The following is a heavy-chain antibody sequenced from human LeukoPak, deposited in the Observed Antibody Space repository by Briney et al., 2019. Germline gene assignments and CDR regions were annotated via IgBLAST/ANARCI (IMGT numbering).Heavy chain of an antibody. D-gene: IGHD3-10*01. V-gene: IGHV4-30-4*01. CDR3: ARGPYGSGSYY. CDR2: IYYSGTT. J-gene: IGHJ4*02. CDR1: GGSISSGDYY. Sequence: SETLSLTCTVSGGSISSGDYYWSWMRQPPGKGLEWIGYIYYSGTTYSNPSLKSRVTISVDTSKNQFSLKLTSVTAADTAVYFCARGPYGSGSYYWGQGTLVTVSS.